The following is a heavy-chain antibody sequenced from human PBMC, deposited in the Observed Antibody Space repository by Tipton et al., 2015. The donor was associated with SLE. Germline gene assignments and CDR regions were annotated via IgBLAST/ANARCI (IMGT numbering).Heavy chain of an antibody. J-gene: IGHJ6*03. D-gene: IGHD3-10*01. CDR1: GGAISTFY. CDR2: IYSSGRT. Sequence: TLSLTCTVSGGAISTFYWSWIRQSAGKGLEWIGRIYSSGRTNYNPSLKSRVTMSVDTSRKQFSLMLSSVTAADTAVYYCARGVASYWIKYYDYYMDVRGKGTTVTVAS. CDR3: ARGVASYWIKYYDYYMDV. V-gene: IGHV4-4*07.